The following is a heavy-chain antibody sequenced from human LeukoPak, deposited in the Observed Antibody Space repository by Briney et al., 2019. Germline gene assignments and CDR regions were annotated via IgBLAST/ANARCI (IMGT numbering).Heavy chain of an antibody. D-gene: IGHD1-26*01. V-gene: IGHV3-23*01. CDR1: GFSFSSYT. Sequence: TGGSLRLSCAASGFSFSSYTMSWVRQAPGKGLEWVSAISGSGGFAYYADSVKGRFTISRDNSKNTLFLQMNSLRAEDTAVYYCAREDSGNYYFDFWGQGTLVTVSS. CDR2: ISGSGGFA. J-gene: IGHJ4*02. CDR3: AREDSGNYYFDF.